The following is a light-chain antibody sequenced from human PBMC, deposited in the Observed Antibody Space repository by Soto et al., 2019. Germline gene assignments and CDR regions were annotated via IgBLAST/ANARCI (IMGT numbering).Light chain of an antibody. V-gene: IGKV3-11*01. CDR1: QSVSIK. Sequence: EIVMTQSPATLSVSPGERATLSCRASQSVSIKLAWYQQKPGQAPRLLIYDASIRATGIPARFSGSGSGTDFTLTISSLEPEDFAVYYCHQRSDWPPITFGQGTRLEIK. J-gene: IGKJ5*01. CDR2: DAS. CDR3: HQRSDWPPIT.